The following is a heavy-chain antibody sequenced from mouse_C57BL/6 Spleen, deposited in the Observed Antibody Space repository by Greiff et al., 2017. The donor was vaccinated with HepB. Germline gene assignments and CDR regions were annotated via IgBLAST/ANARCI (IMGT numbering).Heavy chain of an antibody. V-gene: IGHV1-82*01. Sequence: VKLMESGPELVKPGASVKISCKASGYAFSSSWMNWVKQRPGKGLEWIGRIYPGDGDTNYNGKFKGKATLTADKSSSTAYMQLSSLTSEDSAVYFCAVIYDGYYFDYWGQGTTLTVSS. CDR3: AVIYDGYYFDY. D-gene: IGHD2-3*01. CDR2: IYPGDGDT. CDR1: GYAFSSSW. J-gene: IGHJ2*01.